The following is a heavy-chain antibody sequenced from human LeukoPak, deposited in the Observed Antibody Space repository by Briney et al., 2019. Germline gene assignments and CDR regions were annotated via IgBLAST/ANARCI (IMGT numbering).Heavy chain of an antibody. CDR2: TNPNSGGT. D-gene: IGHD6-19*01. J-gene: IGHJ4*02. CDR1: GYTFTGYY. V-gene: IGHV1-2*06. Sequence: GASVKVSCKASGYTFTGYYMHWVRQAPGQGLEWMGRTNPNSGGTNYAQKFQGRVTMTRDTSISTAYMELSRLRSDDTAVYYCAREDEYSSGWAYWGQGTLVTVSS. CDR3: AREDEYSSGWAY.